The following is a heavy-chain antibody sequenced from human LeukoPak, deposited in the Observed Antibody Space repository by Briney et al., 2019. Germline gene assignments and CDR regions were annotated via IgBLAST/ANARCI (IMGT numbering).Heavy chain of an antibody. CDR2: INQDGSEK. J-gene: IGHJ4*02. CDR1: RFTFSKYW. Sequence: GGSLRLSCAASRFTFSKYWMSWVRQAPGKGLEWVANINQDGSEKYYVDSVKGRFIISRDNAKESLYLQMNSLRAEDTAVYYCARVWDKYYYDSSGEDYWGQGTLVTVSS. D-gene: IGHD3-22*01. CDR3: ARVWDKYYYDSSGEDY. V-gene: IGHV3-7*01.